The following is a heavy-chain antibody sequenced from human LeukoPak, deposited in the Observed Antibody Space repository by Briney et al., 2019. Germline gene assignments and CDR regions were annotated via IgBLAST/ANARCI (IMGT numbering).Heavy chain of an antibody. V-gene: IGHV3-30-3*01. CDR2: ISYDGSNK. J-gene: IGHJ4*02. CDR3: ARAHGYYFDY. Sequence: GGSLRLSCAASGFTFSSYAMHWVRQAPGKGLEWVAVISYDGSNKYYADSVKGRFTISRDNSKNTLYLQMNSLRAEDTAVYYCARAHGYYFDYWGQGILVTVSS. CDR1: GFTFSSYA.